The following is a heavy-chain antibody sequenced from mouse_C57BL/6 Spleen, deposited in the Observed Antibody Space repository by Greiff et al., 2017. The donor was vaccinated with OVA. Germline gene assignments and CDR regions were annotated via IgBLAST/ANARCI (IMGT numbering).Heavy chain of an antibody. J-gene: IGHJ4*01. CDR2: IYPGSGST. V-gene: IGHV1-55*01. D-gene: IGHD1-1*01. CDR3: ARFPTVVPRAMDD. CDR1: GYTFTSYW. Sequence: QVQLKQPGAELVKPGASVKMSCKASGYTFTSYWITWVKQRPGQGLEWIGDIYPGSGSTNYNEKFKSKATLTVDTSSSTAYMQLSSLTSEDSAVYYCARFPTVVPRAMDDWGQGTSVTVSS.